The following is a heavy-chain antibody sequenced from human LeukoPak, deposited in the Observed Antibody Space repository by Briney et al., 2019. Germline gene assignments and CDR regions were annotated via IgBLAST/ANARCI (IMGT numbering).Heavy chain of an antibody. CDR3: AKAPVTTCRGAYCYPFDY. J-gene: IGHJ4*02. CDR1: GFTFSSYA. V-gene: IGHV3-23*01. CDR2: ISGSGGST. D-gene: IGHD2-21*01. Sequence: GGSLRLSCAASGFTFSSYAMSWVRQAPGKGLEWVSVISGSGGSTYYADAAKGRFTISRDNSKNTLFLQKSSLRVEDTAVYYCAKAPVTTCRGAYCYPFDYWGQGTLVTVSS.